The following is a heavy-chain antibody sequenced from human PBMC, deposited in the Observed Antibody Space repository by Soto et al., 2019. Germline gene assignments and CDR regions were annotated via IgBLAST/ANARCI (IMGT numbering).Heavy chain of an antibody. CDR1: GFTFSSYC. Sequence: PGGSLRPSCAAAGFTFSSYCMNWVRQAPGKRLEWVSSISSSSSYIYYADSVKGRFTISRDNAKNSLYLQMNSLRAEDTAVYYCARAGLRGHTDYWGQGTLVTVSS. D-gene: IGHD1-1*01. V-gene: IGHV3-21*01. J-gene: IGHJ4*02. CDR2: ISSSSSYI. CDR3: ARAGLRGHTDY.